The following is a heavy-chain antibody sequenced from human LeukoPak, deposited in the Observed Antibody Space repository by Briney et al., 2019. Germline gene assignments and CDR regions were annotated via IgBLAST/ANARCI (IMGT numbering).Heavy chain of an antibody. Sequence: GGSLRLSCAASGFTFSSYSMNWVRQAPGKGLEWVSSISSSSSYIYYADSVKGRFTISRDNAKNSLYLQMNSLRAEDTAMYHCARDARGAFDIWGQGTMVSVSS. CDR1: GFTFSSYS. CDR2: ISSSSSYI. V-gene: IGHV3-21*04. D-gene: IGHD3-10*01. J-gene: IGHJ3*02. CDR3: ARDARGAFDI.